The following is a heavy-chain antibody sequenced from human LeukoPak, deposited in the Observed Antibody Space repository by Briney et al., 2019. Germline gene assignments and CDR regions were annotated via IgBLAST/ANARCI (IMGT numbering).Heavy chain of an antibody. Sequence: PGGSLRLSCAASGFTFSSYVMSWVRQAPGKGLEWVSIISSSGGSTSYADSVKGRFTIFRDNSNNTLYLQMNSLRAGDTAIYYCAKIVVDPNYYYYGMDVWGQGTTVTVSS. J-gene: IGHJ6*02. D-gene: IGHD3-22*01. CDR3: AKIVVDPNYYYYGMDV. V-gene: IGHV3-23*01. CDR2: ISSSGGST. CDR1: GFTFSSYV.